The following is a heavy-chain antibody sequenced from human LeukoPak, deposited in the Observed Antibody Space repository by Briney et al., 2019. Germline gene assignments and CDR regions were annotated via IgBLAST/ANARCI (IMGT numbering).Heavy chain of an antibody. D-gene: IGHD3-10*01. CDR1: GASISSYY. CDR2: IHISVTT. CDR3: ARGAIPRGFGELYWFDP. Sequence: SETLSLTCTVSGASISSYYWSWIRQPAGKGLEWIGRIHISVTTNYNPSLQSRVTMSLDTSKNQFSLNLSSVTAADTAVYYCARGAIPRGFGELYWFDPWGQGTLVTVSS. J-gene: IGHJ5*02. V-gene: IGHV4-4*07.